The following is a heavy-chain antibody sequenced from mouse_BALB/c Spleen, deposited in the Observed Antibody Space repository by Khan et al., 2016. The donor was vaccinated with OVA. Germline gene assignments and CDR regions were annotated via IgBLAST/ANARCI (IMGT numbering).Heavy chain of an antibody. D-gene: IGHD1-1*01. CDR1: GYTFTSYW. CDR2: IGPGSSNT. J-gene: IGHJ4*01. Sequence: DLVKPGTSVKLYCKASGYTFTSYWINWIKQRPGQGLEWIGRIGPGSSNTYYNEMFKGKAALTVDTSSSTAYIQLSSLSSEDSAVFFCARENYYGRSCYAMDYRGQETSVTVSS. CDR3: ARENYYGRSCYAMDY. V-gene: IGHV1S41*01.